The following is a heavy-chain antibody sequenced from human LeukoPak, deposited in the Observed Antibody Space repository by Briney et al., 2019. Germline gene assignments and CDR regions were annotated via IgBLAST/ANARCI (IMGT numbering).Heavy chain of an antibody. V-gene: IGHV4-31*03. CDR3: ARVLTYYFDY. CDR2: IYYSGST. Sequence: PSETLSLTCTVSGGSISSGGYYWSWIRQHPGKGLEWIGYIYYSGSTHYNPSLKSRVTTSVDTSKNQFSLKLSSVTAADTAVYYCARVLTYYFDYWGQGTLVTVSS. J-gene: IGHJ4*02. CDR1: GGSISSGGYY.